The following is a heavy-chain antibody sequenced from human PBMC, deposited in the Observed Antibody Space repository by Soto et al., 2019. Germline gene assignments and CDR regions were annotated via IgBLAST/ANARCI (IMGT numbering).Heavy chain of an antibody. J-gene: IGHJ3*02. CDR1: GGSISSGGYY. V-gene: IGHV4-31*03. CDR2: IYYSGST. Sequence: QVQLQESGPGLVKPSQTLSLTCTVSGGSISSGGYYWSWIRQHPGKGLEWIGSIYYSGSTNYKPPLKSRVTRSVDTSKNQFSLKLTSVSAADTAVYYCARLDIWGQGPMVTVSS. CDR3: ARLDI.